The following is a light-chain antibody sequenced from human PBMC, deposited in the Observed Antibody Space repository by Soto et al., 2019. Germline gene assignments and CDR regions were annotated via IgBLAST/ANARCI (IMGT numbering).Light chain of an antibody. J-gene: IGKJ5*01. CDR3: QHFANLPMT. CDR2: DAS. CDR1: QDISDH. Sequence: DIQMTQSPSSLSGAVGDIGASACEASQDISDHLNWYQYKEGEAPQLLIYDASNLESGVPSRFSGSGSGTDFTLTISSLQPQDIATYYCQHFANLPMTFGQGTRLEIK. V-gene: IGKV1-33*01.